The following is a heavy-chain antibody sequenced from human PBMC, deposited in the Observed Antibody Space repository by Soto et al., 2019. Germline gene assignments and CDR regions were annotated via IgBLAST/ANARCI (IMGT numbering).Heavy chain of an antibody. CDR1: GFTFSSYA. V-gene: IGHV3-23*01. Sequence: GGSLRLSCAASGFTFSSYAMSWVRQAPGKWLEWVSAISGSGGSTYYADSVKGRFTISRDNSKNTLYLQMNSLRAEDTAVYYCAKDQDAQQLVPLDYWGQGTLVTVSS. D-gene: IGHD6-13*01. CDR2: ISGSGGST. CDR3: AKDQDAQQLVPLDY. J-gene: IGHJ4*02.